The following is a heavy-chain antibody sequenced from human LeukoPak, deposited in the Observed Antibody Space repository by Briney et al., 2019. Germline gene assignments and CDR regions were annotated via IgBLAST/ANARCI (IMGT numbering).Heavy chain of an antibody. J-gene: IGHJ4*02. CDR2: IYYSGST. CDR3: ARGPYYYDSSGYYYFDY. D-gene: IGHD3-22*01. V-gene: IGHV4-39*07. Sequence: SETLSLTCTVSGGSISSSSYYWGWIRQPPGKGLEWIGSIYYSGSTYYNPSLKSRVTISVDTSKNQFSLKLSSVTAADTAVYYCARGPYYYDSSGYYYFDYWGQGTLVTVSS. CDR1: GGSISSSSYY.